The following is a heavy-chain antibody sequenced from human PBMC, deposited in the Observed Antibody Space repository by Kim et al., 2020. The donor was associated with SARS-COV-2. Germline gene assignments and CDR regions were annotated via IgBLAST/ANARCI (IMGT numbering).Heavy chain of an antibody. V-gene: IGHV3-11*03. D-gene: IGHD3-10*01. Sequence: GGSLRLSCAASRFIFSDYYMSWMRQAPGKGLEWVAHISPTGSHTNYADSVKDRFTISRDNVDNSLYLQMNSLRADDTAVYYCASPTMGWGQGTLVVVSS. CDR2: ISPTGSHT. J-gene: IGHJ4*02. CDR1: RFIFSDYY. CDR3: ASPTMG.